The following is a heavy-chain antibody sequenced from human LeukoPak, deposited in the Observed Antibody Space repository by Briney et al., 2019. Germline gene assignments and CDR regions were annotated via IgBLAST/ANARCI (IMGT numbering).Heavy chain of an antibody. CDR1: GYIFPSYG. CDR3: AREREYSKSSTFFRYSDY. J-gene: IGHJ4*02. D-gene: IGHD6-6*01. V-gene: IGHV1-18*01. Sequence: ASVKVSCKASGYIFPSYGISWVRQAPGQGLEWMGWINPYNGNTNYAQRLQGRVTMTTDTSTSTAYMELRSLRSDDTAVYYCAREREYSKSSTFFRYSDYWGQGTLVTVSS. CDR2: INPYNGNT.